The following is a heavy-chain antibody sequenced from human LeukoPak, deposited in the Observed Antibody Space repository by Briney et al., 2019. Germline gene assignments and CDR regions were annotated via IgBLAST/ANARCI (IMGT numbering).Heavy chain of an antibody. V-gene: IGHV3-23*01. J-gene: IGHJ4*02. D-gene: IGHD3-22*01. CDR3: ARDPRYYYDSSGYTRGPYFDY. CDR1: GFTFSSYA. Sequence: PGGSLRLSCAASGFTFSSYAMSWVRQAPGEGLEWVSAISGSGGSTYYADSVKGRFTISRDNAKNSLYLQMNSLRAEDTAVYYCARDPRYYYDSSGYTRGPYFDYWGQGTLVTVSS. CDR2: ISGSGGST.